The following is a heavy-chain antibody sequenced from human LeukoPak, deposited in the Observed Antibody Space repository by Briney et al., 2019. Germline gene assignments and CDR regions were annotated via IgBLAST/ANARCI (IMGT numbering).Heavy chain of an antibody. CDR1: GGSISSYY. D-gene: IGHD5-18*01. CDR3: ARDGGYSYGFDYYYYMDV. V-gene: IGHV4-59*01. Sequence: SETLSLTCTVSGGSISSYYWSWIRQPPGKGLEWIGYIYYSGSTNYNPPLKSRVTISVDTSKNQFSLKLSSATAADTAVYYCARDGGYSYGFDYYYYMDVWGKGTTVTVSS. CDR2: IYYSGST. J-gene: IGHJ6*03.